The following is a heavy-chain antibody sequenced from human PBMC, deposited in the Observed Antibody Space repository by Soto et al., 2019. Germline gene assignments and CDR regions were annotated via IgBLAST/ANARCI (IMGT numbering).Heavy chain of an antibody. V-gene: IGHV3-30*18. Sequence: GPLRLSCAASGFTFSSYGMHWVRQAPGKGLEWVAVISYDGSNKYYADSVKGRFTISRDNSKNTLYLQMNSLRAEDTAVYYCAKDLGSGSYLFDAFDIWGQGTMVTVSS. CDR1: GFTFSSYG. CDR3: AKDLGSGSYLFDAFDI. J-gene: IGHJ3*02. CDR2: ISYDGSNK. D-gene: IGHD1-26*01.